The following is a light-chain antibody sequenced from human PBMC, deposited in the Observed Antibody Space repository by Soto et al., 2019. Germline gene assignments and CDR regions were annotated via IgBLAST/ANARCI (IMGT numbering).Light chain of an antibody. CDR1: SSDVGGYDF. Sequence: QSALTQPASVAGSPGQSITISGSGTSSDVGGYDFVSWYQHHPGRAPKLLIYEVSGRPSGVSYRFSGSKSGNTASLIISGLQAEDEAYYYCSSYGSSGTSVFGTGTKVTVL. J-gene: IGLJ1*01. CDR3: SSYGSSGTSV. CDR2: EVS. V-gene: IGLV2-14*01.